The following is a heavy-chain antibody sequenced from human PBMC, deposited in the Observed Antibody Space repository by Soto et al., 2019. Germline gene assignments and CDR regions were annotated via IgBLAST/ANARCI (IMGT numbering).Heavy chain of an antibody. Sequence: QVQLVQSGAEVKKPGSSVKVSCRASGGTFSSYAISWVRQAPGQGLEWMGGIIPIFGTANYAQKVQGRVTITADESTSTAYMELSSLRSEDTAVYYWARDLGPDYGEGEYFQHWGQGTLVTVSS. D-gene: IGHD4-17*01. J-gene: IGHJ1*01. V-gene: IGHV1-69*12. CDR1: GGTFSSYA. CDR3: ARDLGPDYGEGEYFQH. CDR2: IIPIFGTA.